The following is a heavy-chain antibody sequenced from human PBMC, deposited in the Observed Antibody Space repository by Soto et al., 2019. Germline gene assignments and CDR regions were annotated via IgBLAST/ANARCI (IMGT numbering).Heavy chain of an antibody. CDR1: GGSVSSESHY. D-gene: IGHD3-3*01. CDR3: ARDHYDFRRGSYYYDIEV. CDR2: IYYSGST. Sequence: QVQLQESGPGLVKPSETLSLTCTVSGGSVSSESHYWGWIRQTPGKGLEWIGYIYYSGSTNYNPSHKGRVIMSVDTSRYQVSLRLRSVTRADTAVYYCARDHYDFRRGSYYYDIEVWGQGTKVPVSS. J-gene: IGHJ6*02. V-gene: IGHV4-61*01.